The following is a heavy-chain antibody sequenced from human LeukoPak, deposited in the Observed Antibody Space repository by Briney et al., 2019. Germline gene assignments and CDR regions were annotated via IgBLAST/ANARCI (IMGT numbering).Heavy chain of an antibody. Sequence: GGTLRLSCAASGFTFSTYGMSWVRQSPGKGLEWVSAISGSGGSTYYADSVKGRFTISRDNSKNTLYLQMNSLRAEDTAVYYCAKVPTIAAAGTGFDYWGQGTLVTVSS. CDR2: ISGSGGST. CDR3: AKVPTIAAAGTGFDY. V-gene: IGHV3-23*01. D-gene: IGHD6-13*01. J-gene: IGHJ4*02. CDR1: GFTFSTYG.